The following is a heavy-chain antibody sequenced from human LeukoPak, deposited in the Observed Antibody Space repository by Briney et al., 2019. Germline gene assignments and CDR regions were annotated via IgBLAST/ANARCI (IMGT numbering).Heavy chain of an antibody. Sequence: PGGSLRLSCAASGFTFRNAWMSWVRQAPGKGLEWVSAISGSGGSTYYADSVKGRFTISRDNSKNTLYLQMNSLRAEDTAVYYCARFTMIVVVINPPDYWGQGTLVTVSS. D-gene: IGHD3-22*01. V-gene: IGHV3-23*01. CDR2: ISGSGGST. CDR1: GFTFRNAW. J-gene: IGHJ4*02. CDR3: ARFTMIVVVINPPDY.